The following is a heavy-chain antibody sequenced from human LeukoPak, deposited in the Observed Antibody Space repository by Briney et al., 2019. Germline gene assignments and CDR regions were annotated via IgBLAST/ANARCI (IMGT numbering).Heavy chain of an antibody. Sequence: GGSLRLSCAASGITSSDNFMSWIRQAPGKGLEWVSYISKSDGTTYYADTVKGRFTISRDSAKKSVYLYMNSLRAEDTAVYYCASAVAAPDQDPPFDYWGQGTLVTVSS. CDR1: GITSSDNF. J-gene: IGHJ4*02. CDR2: ISKSDGTT. V-gene: IGHV3-11*01. CDR3: ASAVAAPDQDPPFDY. D-gene: IGHD6-25*01.